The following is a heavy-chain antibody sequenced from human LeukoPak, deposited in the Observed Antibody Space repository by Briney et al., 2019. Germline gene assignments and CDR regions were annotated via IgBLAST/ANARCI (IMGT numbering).Heavy chain of an antibody. CDR3: ARGGGGSSAVSQWYYFDY. V-gene: IGHV4-34*01. J-gene: IGHJ4*02. Sequence: SETLSLTCAVYGGSFSGYYWSWIRTLPGQGREWIGEINNSGSTNYNPSLRSRATISVATSNTQFSLKLSSVTAADTAVYYCARGGGGSSAVSQWYYFDYWGQGTLVTVSS. D-gene: IGHD6-13*01. CDR1: GGSFSGYY. CDR2: INNSGST.